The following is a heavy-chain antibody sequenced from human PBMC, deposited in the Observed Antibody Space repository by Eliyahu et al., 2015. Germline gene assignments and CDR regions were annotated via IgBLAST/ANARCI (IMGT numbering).Heavy chain of an antibody. J-gene: IGHJ4*02. V-gene: IGHV1-18*01. CDR2: IIPYNGDT. CDR1: TRYG. Sequence: TRYGITWVRQAPGQGLEWLGWIIPYNGDTKYSQRLQGRVTMTADTSSTTAHLEVRGLRSDDTAVYYCAKVYYDFSGGFHRPMEADYWGQGTMVTV. D-gene: IGHD3-3*01. CDR3: AKVYYDFSGGFHRPMEADY.